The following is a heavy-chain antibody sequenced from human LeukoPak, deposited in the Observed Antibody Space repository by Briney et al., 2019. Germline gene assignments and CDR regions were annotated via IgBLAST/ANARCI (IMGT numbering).Heavy chain of an antibody. Sequence: GASVKVSCKASGYTFTGYYMHWVRRAPGQGLEWMGWINPNSGGTNYAQKFQGRVTMTRDTSISTAYMELGRLRSDDTAVYYCARAYGSGSYYAHWGQGTLVTVSS. CDR3: ARAYGSGSYYAH. J-gene: IGHJ4*02. CDR1: GYTFTGYY. CDR2: INPNSGGT. V-gene: IGHV1-2*02. D-gene: IGHD3-10*01.